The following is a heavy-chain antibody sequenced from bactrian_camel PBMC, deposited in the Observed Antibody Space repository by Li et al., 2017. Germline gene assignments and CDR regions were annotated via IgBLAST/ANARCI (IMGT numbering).Heavy chain of an antibody. J-gene: IGHJ4*01. CDR3: AAGGTRETMCNLLLYEFPY. D-gene: IGHD4*01. CDR2: LYTDGSAT. CDR1: GTNYNTYC. Sequence: HVQLVESGGGSVQTGGSLRLSCTLTGTNYNTYCMKWWRQAPGKEREGVAALYTDGSATYYADFVKDRFTIFYDNAKKTVDLQMDSLKPEDTAVYTCAAGGTRETMCNLLLYEFPYWGQGTQVTVS. V-gene: IGHV3S6*01.